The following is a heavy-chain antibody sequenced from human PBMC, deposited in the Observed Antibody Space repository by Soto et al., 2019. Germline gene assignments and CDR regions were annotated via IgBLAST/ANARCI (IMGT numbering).Heavy chain of an antibody. Sequence: GASVKVSCRASGYTFTSYGISSVRQAPGQGLEWMGWIIPCNANTKYAQELQDIVTMTTDTSTTTAYLEVRSLRADDTAVYYCARDMDGGSYYPFDYWGQGTLVTVSS. J-gene: IGHJ4*02. CDR2: IIPCNANT. D-gene: IGHD3-16*01. V-gene: IGHV1-18*04. CDR1: GYTFTSYG. CDR3: ARDMDGGSYYPFDY.